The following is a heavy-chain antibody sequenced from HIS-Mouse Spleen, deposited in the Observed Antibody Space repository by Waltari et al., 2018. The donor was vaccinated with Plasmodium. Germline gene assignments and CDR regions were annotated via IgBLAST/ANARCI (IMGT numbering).Heavy chain of an antibody. V-gene: IGHV4-34*01. D-gene: IGHD3-3*01. CDR3: ARVTSSGVYWYFDL. CDR2: INHSGSN. J-gene: IGHJ2*01. Sequence: QVQLQQWGAGLLKPSETLSLTCAVYGGSFSGYYWSWIRQPPGKGLEWIGEINHSGSNNYTPSLKSRVTISVDTSTNQFSLKLSSVTGADTAVYYCARVTSSGVYWYFDLWGRGTLVTVSS. CDR1: GGSFSGYY.